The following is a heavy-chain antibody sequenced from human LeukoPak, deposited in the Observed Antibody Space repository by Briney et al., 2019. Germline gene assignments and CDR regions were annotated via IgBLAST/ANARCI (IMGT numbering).Heavy chain of an antibody. V-gene: IGHV3-48*04. Sequence: GGSLRLSCAASGFTFSSYSMNWVRQAPGKGLEWVSYISSSGSTIYYADSVKGRFTISRDNAKNSLYLQMNSLRAEDTAVYYCARPPSGSYDAFDIWGQGTMVTVSS. J-gene: IGHJ3*02. CDR3: ARPPSGSYDAFDI. D-gene: IGHD1-26*01. CDR1: GFTFSSYS. CDR2: ISSSGSTI.